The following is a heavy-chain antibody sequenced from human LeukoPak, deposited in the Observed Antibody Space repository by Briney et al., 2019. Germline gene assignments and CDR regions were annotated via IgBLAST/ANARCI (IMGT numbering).Heavy chain of an antibody. D-gene: IGHD3-22*01. Sequence: GGSLRLSCRVSGIALSNYGMSWVRQAPGKGLEWVAGISGSGGSTNYADSVKGRFTISRDNPKNTLYLQMTSLRAEDTAVYFCAKRGVVIRVILVGFHKEAYYFDSWGQGALVTVSS. CDR3: AKRGVVIRVILVGFHKEAYYFDS. CDR2: ISGSGGST. V-gene: IGHV3-23*01. J-gene: IGHJ4*02. CDR1: GIALSNYG.